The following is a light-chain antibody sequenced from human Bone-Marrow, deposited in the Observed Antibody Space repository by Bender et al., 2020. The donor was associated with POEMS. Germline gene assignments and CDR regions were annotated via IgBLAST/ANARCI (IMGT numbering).Light chain of an antibody. Sequence: QSALTQPASVSGSPGQSITISCTGSSSDVGFYNFISWYQHHPGKAPKLLISDVNHRPSGISSRFSGSKSGNTASLTISGLQSEDEADYYCAAWDAGLSGGVFGGGTKLTVL. CDR1: SSDVGFYNF. J-gene: IGLJ3*02. CDR3: AAWDAGLSGGV. V-gene: IGLV2-14*03. CDR2: DVN.